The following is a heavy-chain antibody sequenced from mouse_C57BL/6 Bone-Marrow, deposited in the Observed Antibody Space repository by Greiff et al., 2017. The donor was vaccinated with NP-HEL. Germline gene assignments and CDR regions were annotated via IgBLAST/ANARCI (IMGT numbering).Heavy chain of an antibody. D-gene: IGHD2-5*01. CDR3: ARSYYSNPYAMDY. Sequence: VQLQQSGPELVKPGASVKIPCKASGYTFTDYNMDWVKQSHGKSLEWIGDINPNNGGTIYNQKFKGKATLTVDKSSSTAYMELRSLTSEDTAVYYCARSYYSNPYAMDYWGQGTSVTVSS. J-gene: IGHJ4*01. CDR1: GYTFTDYN. V-gene: IGHV1-18*01. CDR2: INPNNGGT.